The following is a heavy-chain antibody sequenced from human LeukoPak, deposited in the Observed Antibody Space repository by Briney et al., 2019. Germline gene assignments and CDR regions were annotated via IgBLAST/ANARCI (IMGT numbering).Heavy chain of an antibody. Sequence: GASVKVSCKASGGTFSSYAISWVRQATGQGLEWMGWMNPNSGNTGYAQKFQGRVTITRNTSISTAYMELSSLRSEDTAVYYCAMCPRYCSSTSCYDDAFDIWGQGTMVTVSS. CDR2: MNPNSGNT. D-gene: IGHD2-2*01. CDR3: AMCPRYCSSTSCYDDAFDI. V-gene: IGHV1-8*03. CDR1: GGTFSSYA. J-gene: IGHJ3*02.